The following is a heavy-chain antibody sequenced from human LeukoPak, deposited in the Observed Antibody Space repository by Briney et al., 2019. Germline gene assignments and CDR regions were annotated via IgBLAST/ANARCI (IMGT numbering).Heavy chain of an antibody. D-gene: IGHD6-13*01. CDR2: IYSGGST. J-gene: IGHJ4*02. Sequence: SGGSLRLSCAASGFTVSRNYMSWVRQVPGKGLEWVSVIYSGGSTYYADSVKGRFTISRDNSKNTLYLQMHSLRAEDTAVYYCARAGPSSSWHQFDYWGQGTLVTVSS. V-gene: IGHV3-66*01. CDR3: ARAGPSSSWHQFDY. CDR1: GFTVSRNY.